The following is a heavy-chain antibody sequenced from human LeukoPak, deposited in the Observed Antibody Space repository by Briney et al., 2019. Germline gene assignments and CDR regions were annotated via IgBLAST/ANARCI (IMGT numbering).Heavy chain of an antibody. CDR2: INPNSGGT. CDR1: GYTFTGYY. J-gene: IGHJ4*02. D-gene: IGHD2-2*01. CDR3: ATCSTSCYSPFDY. V-gene: IGHV1-2*02. Sequence: ASVKVSCKASGYTFTGYYMHWVRQAPGQGLEWMGWINPNSGGTNYAQKFQGRVTMTRDTSISTAYMELSRLRSDDTAVYYCATCSTSCYSPFDYWGQGTLVTVSS.